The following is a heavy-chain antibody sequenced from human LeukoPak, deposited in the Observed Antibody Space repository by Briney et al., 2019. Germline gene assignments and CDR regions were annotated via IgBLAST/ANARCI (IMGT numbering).Heavy chain of an antibody. J-gene: IGHJ4*02. CDR3: AREDRTYIYGPFDY. D-gene: IGHD5-18*01. CDR1: GFTFSSYS. V-gene: IGHV3-30*03. Sequence: GGSLRLSCAASGFTFSSYSMNWVRQAPGQGLEWVAVISYDGSNKYYADSVRGRFTISRDNSKNTLYLQMNSLRAEDTAVYYCAREDRTYIYGPFDYWGQGTLVTVSS. CDR2: ISYDGSNK.